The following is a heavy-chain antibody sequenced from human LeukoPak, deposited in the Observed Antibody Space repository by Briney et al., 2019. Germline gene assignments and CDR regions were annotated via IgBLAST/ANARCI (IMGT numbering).Heavy chain of an antibody. CDR2: ISGSGGST. Sequence: GGSLRLSCAASGFTFSSYGMSWVRQAPGKGLEWVSAISGSGGSTYYADSVKGRFTISRDNSKNTLYLQMNSLRAEDTAVYYCAKDHGDGYNSFYFDYWGQGTLVTVSS. D-gene: IGHD5-24*01. J-gene: IGHJ4*02. V-gene: IGHV3-23*01. CDR1: GFTFSSYG. CDR3: AKDHGDGYNSFYFDY.